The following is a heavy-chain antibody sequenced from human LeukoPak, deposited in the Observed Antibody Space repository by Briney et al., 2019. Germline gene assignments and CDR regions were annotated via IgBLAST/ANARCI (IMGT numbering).Heavy chain of an antibody. D-gene: IGHD3-10*01. J-gene: IGHJ4*02. CDR1: GYTFTSHD. CDR2: ISVYNGHT. V-gene: IGHV1-18*01. Sequence: ASVKVSCKASGYTFTSHDISWVRQAPGQGLEWMGRISVYNGHTNYAQNFQGRVTMTTDTFTNTAYMELRSLTSDDTAVYYCATSRLYNEDYWSQGTLVTVSS. CDR3: ATSRLYNEDY.